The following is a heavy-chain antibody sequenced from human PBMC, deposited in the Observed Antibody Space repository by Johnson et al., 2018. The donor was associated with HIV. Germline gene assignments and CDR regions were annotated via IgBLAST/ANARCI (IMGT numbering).Heavy chain of an antibody. Sequence: QLVESGGGLAQPGGSLRLSCVGSGLTFSSYAMSWVRQAPGKGLGWVSAISASGGSTYYADSVKGRFTISRDNSKNTLYLQMNSLRAEDTAVYYCARATYYDSRDDAFDIWGQGTMVTVSS. CDR1: GLTFSSYA. J-gene: IGHJ3*02. CDR3: ARATYYDSRDDAFDI. CDR2: ISASGGST. D-gene: IGHD3-22*01. V-gene: IGHV3-23*04.